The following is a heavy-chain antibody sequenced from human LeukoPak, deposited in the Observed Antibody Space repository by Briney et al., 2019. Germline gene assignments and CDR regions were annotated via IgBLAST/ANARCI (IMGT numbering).Heavy chain of an antibody. CDR2: IIPILGIA. J-gene: IGHJ4*02. Sequence: GSSVKVSCKASGGTFSSYTISWVRQAPGQGLEWMGRIIPILGIANYAQKFQGRVTITADKSTSTAYMELSSLRSEDTAVYYCARAPPHYDILTGYLRGYFDYWGQGTLVTVSS. CDR3: ARAPPHYDILTGYLRGYFDY. CDR1: GGTFSSYT. D-gene: IGHD3-9*01. V-gene: IGHV1-69*02.